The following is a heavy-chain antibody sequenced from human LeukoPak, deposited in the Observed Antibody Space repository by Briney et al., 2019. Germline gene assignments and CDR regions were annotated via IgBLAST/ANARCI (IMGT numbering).Heavy chain of an antibody. CDR1: GYTFTSYG. CDR2: ISAYNGNT. V-gene: IGHV1-18*01. J-gene: IGHJ5*02. Sequence: ASVKVSCKASGYTFTSYGISWVRQAPGQGLEWMGWISAYNGNTNYAQKLQGRVTMTTDTSTSTAYMELRSLRSDDTAVYYCARHRGLMITFGGVNLNNWFDPWGQGTLVTVSS. D-gene: IGHD3-16*01. CDR3: ARHRGLMITFGGVNLNNWFDP.